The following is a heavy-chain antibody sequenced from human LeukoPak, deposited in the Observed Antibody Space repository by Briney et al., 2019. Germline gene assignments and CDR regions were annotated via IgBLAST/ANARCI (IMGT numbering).Heavy chain of an antibody. J-gene: IGHJ4*02. Sequence: ASVKVSCKASGYTFTSYAINWVRQATGQGLEWMGWMNPNSGNTGYAQKFQGRVTMTRNTSISTAYMELSSLRSEDTAVYYCARYVRGGIWGSYRTADYWGQGTLVTVSS. CDR1: GYTFTSYA. V-gene: IGHV1-8*01. CDR2: MNPNSGNT. CDR3: ARYVRGGIWGSYRTADY. D-gene: IGHD3-16*02.